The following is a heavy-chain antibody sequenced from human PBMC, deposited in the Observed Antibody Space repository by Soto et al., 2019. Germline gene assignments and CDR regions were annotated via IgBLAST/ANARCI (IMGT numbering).Heavy chain of an antibody. Sequence: EVQLVESGGGLVQPGGSLRLSCAASGFTFSSYEMNWVRQAPGKGLEWVSYISSSGSTIYYADSVKGRFTISRDNAKNSLYLQMNSLRAEDTAVYYCARVQVATITPHYYYHYGMDVWGQGTTVTVSS. J-gene: IGHJ6*02. CDR2: ISSSGSTI. V-gene: IGHV3-48*03. CDR1: GFTFSSYE. D-gene: IGHD5-12*01. CDR3: ARVQVATITPHYYYHYGMDV.